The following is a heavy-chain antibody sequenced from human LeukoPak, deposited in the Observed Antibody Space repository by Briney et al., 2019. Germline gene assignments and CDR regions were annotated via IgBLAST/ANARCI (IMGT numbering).Heavy chain of an antibody. V-gene: IGHV3-21*01. J-gene: IGHJ4*02. CDR2: ISHNSVSI. CDR3: ASGGQLITRHLDY. D-gene: IGHD3-16*01. Sequence: PGGPLTLSCAGSGFTFSDYSHLWVRQAPGKGLEWLSAISHNSVSIFYADSVKGRFTISRDNAKNSLFLQMNSLSAEDTAVYYSASGGQLITRHLDYWGQGTVVTASS. CDR1: GFTFSDYS.